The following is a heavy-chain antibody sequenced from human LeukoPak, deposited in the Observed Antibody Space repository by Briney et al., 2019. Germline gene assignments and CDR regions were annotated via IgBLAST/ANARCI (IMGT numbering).Heavy chain of an antibody. CDR2: IRYDGSNK. CDR1: GFTFSSYG. CDR3: AKDLVILMVYAKNWFDP. V-gene: IGHV3-30*02. J-gene: IGHJ5*02. Sequence: PGGSLRLSCAASGFTFSSYGMHWVRQAPGKGLEGVAFIRYDGSNKYYADSVKGRFTISRDNSKNTLYLQMNSLRAEDTAVYYCAKDLVILMVYAKNWFDPWGQGTLVTVSP. D-gene: IGHD2-8*01.